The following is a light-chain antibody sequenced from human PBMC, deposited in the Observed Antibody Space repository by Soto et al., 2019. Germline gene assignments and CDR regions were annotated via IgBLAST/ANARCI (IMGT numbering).Light chain of an antibody. CDR1: QAISNG. Sequence: AIQLTQSPSSLSASVGDRVTITCRASQAISNGLAWYQQKPGKPPKLLIFGACTLENGVPSRFSGSGSGTDFTLTISTLQPEDFAPYYCQQFSRYTFGQGTKVEI. CDR2: GAC. V-gene: IGKV1-13*02. CDR3: QQFSRYT. J-gene: IGKJ2*01.